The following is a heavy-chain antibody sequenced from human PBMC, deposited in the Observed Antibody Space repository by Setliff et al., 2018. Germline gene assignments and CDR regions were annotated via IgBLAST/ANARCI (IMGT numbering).Heavy chain of an antibody. Sequence: GGSLRLSCAASGFTFSSYAITWVRQAPGKGLEWVSMISGSAQTTYYADSVKGRFTISRDNSKNTVYLEMNSLRAEDTAVYYCAKSPGSGTYWDDYYYGMDVWGQGTTVTVSS. CDR1: GFTFSSYA. CDR3: AKSPGSGTYWDDYYYGMDV. V-gene: IGHV3-23*01. D-gene: IGHD1-26*01. J-gene: IGHJ6*02. CDR2: ISGSAQTT.